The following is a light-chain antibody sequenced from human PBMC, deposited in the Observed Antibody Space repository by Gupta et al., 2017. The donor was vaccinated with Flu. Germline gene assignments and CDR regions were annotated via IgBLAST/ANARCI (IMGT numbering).Light chain of an antibody. J-gene: IGLJ3*02. CDR2: QDT. CDR1: KLGDKY. V-gene: IGLV3-1*01. Sequence: SYELTQPPSVSVSPGQTASITCSGDKLGDKYVCWYQQKPGQSPVLVIYQDTKRPAGIPERFSGSNSGNTATLTISGTQALDEDDYYCQAWDNITALFGGGTKLTVL. CDR3: QAWDNITAL.